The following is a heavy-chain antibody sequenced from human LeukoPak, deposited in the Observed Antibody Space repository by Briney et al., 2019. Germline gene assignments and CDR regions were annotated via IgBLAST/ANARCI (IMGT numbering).Heavy chain of an antibody. Sequence: GGSLRLSCAASGFTFNSAWMSWVRQAPGKGLEWVGRIKSKIDGETTEYAAPVQGGFTISRDDSKNTLYLQMNSLKTDDTALYYCSTGGYDWGQGTLVTVSS. CDR3: STGGYD. V-gene: IGHV3-15*01. CDR1: GFTFNSAW. J-gene: IGHJ4*02. CDR2: IKSKIDGETT. D-gene: IGHD5-12*01.